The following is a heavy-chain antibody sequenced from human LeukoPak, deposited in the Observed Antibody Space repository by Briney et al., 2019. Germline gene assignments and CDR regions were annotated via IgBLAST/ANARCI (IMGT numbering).Heavy chain of an antibody. CDR1: GYTFTSYG. V-gene: IGHV1-18*01. CDR3: TRDRGITMVRRVPLYYYCGLDV. D-gene: IGHD3-10*01. Sequence: ASVKVSCKASGYTFTSYGISWVRQAPGQGLEWMGWISAYNGNTNYAQELQGRVTMTTDTSTSIVHMELRSLRSDDTAVYYCTRDRGITMVRRVPLYYYCGLDVWGQGTTVTVSS. J-gene: IGHJ6*02. CDR2: ISAYNGNT.